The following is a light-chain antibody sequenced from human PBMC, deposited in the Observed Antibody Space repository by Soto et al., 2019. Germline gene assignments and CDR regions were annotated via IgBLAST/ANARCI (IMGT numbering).Light chain of an antibody. CDR2: GAS. V-gene: IGKV3-15*01. CDR3: QQYNNWPLS. J-gene: IGKJ3*01. CDR1: QSISTN. Sequence: EIVMTQSPATLSVSPGEGATLSCRASQSISTNLGWYQQKPGQAPRLLIYGASTRATGTPDRFSGSGSGTDFTLTISTLQSEDFAVYYCQQYNNWPLSFGPGTKMEIK.